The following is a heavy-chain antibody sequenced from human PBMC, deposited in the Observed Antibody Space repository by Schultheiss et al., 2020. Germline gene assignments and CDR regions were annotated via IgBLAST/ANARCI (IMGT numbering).Heavy chain of an antibody. J-gene: IGHJ6*02. V-gene: IGHV4-39*07. CDR1: GGSISSSSYY. CDR2: IYYSGST. D-gene: IGHD4-17*01. CDR3: AVLGDYANYGMDV. Sequence: SETLSLTCTVSGGSISSSSYYWGWIRQPPGKGLEWIGSIYYSGSTYYNPSLKSRVTISVDTSKNQFSLKLSSVTAADTAVYYCAVLGDYANYGMDVWGQGTTVTVSS.